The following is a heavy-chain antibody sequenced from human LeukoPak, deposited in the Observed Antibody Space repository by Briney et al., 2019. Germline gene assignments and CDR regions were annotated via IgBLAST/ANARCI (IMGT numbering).Heavy chain of an antibody. J-gene: IGHJ6*02. CDR2: ISYDGSNK. CDR3: ARLKDYGDYERLAGMDV. CDR1: GFTFSSYA. V-gene: IGHV3-30*04. D-gene: IGHD4-17*01. Sequence: GGSLRLSCAASGFTFSSYAMHWVRQAPGKGLEWVAVISYDGSNKYYADSVKGRFTISRDNSKNTLYLQMNSLRAEDTAVYYCARLKDYGDYERLAGMDVWGQGTTVTVSS.